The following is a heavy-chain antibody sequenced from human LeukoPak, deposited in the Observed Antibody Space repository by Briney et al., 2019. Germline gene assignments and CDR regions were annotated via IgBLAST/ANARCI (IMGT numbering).Heavy chain of an antibody. CDR1: GGSFSGYY. J-gene: IGHJ4*02. CDR3: ARVSPAYSCSQYYCDY. Sequence: PSETLSLTCAVYGGSFSGYYWSWIRQPPGKGLEWIGEINHSGSTNYNPSLKSRVTISVDTSKNQFSLKLSSVTAADTAVYYCARVSPAYSCSQYYCDYGGKGTLVTVS. V-gene: IGHV4-34*01. CDR2: INHSGST. D-gene: IGHD6-13*01.